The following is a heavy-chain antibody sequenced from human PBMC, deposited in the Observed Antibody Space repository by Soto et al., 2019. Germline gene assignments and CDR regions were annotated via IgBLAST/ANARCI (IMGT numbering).Heavy chain of an antibody. CDR3: ARLDGRCSSTSCSLNWFDP. CDR2: IYYSGST. Sequence: SETLSLTCTVSGGSISSYYWSWIRQPPGKGLEWIGYIYYSGSTNYNPSLKSRVTISVDTSKNQFSLKLSSVTAADTAVYYCARLDGRCSSTSCSLNWFDPWGQGTLVTV. V-gene: IGHV4-59*01. J-gene: IGHJ5*02. D-gene: IGHD2-2*01. CDR1: GGSISSYY.